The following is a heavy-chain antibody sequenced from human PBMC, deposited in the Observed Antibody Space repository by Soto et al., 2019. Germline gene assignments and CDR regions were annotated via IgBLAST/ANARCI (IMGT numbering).Heavy chain of an antibody. CDR2: ITPSSGST. CDR1: GYTFTTYY. D-gene: IGHD4-17*01. V-gene: IGHV1-46*01. J-gene: IGHJ4*02. Sequence: QVQLVQSGAEVKNPGASVKISCKASGYTFTTYYMHWLRQARGQGLEWMGIITPSSGSTRYEQKFQDRVTMTRDTSTSTVYMELGSLRSEDTAVYYCARAVSTTTAPIDYWGQGTLVTVSS. CDR3: ARAVSTTTAPIDY.